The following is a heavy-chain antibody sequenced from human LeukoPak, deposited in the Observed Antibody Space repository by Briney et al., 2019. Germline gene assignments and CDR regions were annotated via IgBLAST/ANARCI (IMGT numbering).Heavy chain of an antibody. D-gene: IGHD1-26*01. Sequence: ASVKVSCKVSGYTLTDLSMHWVRQAPGKGLVWMGSFDREDAETIYAQEFQGSVTMTEDTSTDTAYMELSSLRSEDTAVYYCATRTWEPTYPPFDYWGQRTLVTVSS. CDR1: GYTLTDLS. V-gene: IGHV1-24*01. CDR3: ATRTWEPTYPPFDY. J-gene: IGHJ4*02. CDR2: FDREDAET.